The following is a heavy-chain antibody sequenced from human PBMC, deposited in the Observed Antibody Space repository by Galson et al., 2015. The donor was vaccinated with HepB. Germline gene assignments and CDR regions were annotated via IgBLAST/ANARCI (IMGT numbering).Heavy chain of an antibody. CDR2: IIPIFGTA. V-gene: IGHV1-69*13. CDR3: ARTPLDGSGYYYIVENYYYYGMDI. J-gene: IGHJ6*02. D-gene: IGHD3-10*01. CDR1: GGTFSSYA. Sequence: SVKVSCKASGGTFSSYAISWVRQAPGQGLEWMGGIIPIFGTANYAQKFQGRVTITADESTSTAYMELSSLRSEDTAVYYCARTPLDGSGYYYIVENYYYYGMDIWGQGTTVTVSS.